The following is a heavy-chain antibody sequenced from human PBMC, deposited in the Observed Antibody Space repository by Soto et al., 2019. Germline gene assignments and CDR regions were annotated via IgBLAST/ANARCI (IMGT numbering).Heavy chain of an antibody. CDR3: ARGLLGSGYDNVWYSFGMDV. J-gene: IGHJ6*02. CDR2: ISAYNGNT. CDR1: GYTFTSYG. D-gene: IGHD5-12*01. V-gene: IGHV1-18*01. Sequence: QVQLVQSGAEVKKPGASVKVSCKASGYTFTSYGISWVRQAPGQGLEWMGWISAYNGNTNYAQKLQGRVTMTTDTSTSTAYMELRSLRSDDTAVYYYARGLLGSGYDNVWYSFGMDVWGQGTTVTVSS.